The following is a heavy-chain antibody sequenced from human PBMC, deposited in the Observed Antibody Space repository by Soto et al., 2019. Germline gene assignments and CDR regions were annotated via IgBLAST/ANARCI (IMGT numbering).Heavy chain of an antibody. CDR1: GFTFSSYS. D-gene: IGHD6-6*01. CDR3: ARDVDSSSSLRFDP. Sequence: PGGSLRLSCAASGFTFSSYSMNWVRQAPGKGLEWVSSISSSSSYIYYADSVKGRFTISRDNAKNSLYLQMNSLRAEDTAVYYCARDVDSSSSLRFDPWGQGALVTVSS. CDR2: ISSSSSYI. J-gene: IGHJ5*02. V-gene: IGHV3-21*01.